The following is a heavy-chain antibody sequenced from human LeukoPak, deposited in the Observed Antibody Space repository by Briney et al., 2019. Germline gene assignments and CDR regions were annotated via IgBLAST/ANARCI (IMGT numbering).Heavy chain of an antibody. CDR3: ARGPITMVRGVISSSLDY. V-gene: IGHV4-34*01. CDR1: GGSFSGYY. CDR2: IHHSGST. D-gene: IGHD3-10*01. Sequence: SETLSLTCAVYGGSFSGYYWSWIRQPPGKGLEWIGEIHHSGSTNYNPSLKSRVTISVDTSKNQFSLKLSSVTAADTAVYYCARGPITMVRGVISSSLDYWGQGTLVTVSS. J-gene: IGHJ4*02.